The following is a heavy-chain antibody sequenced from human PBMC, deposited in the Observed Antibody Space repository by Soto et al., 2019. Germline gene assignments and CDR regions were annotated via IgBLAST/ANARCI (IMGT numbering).Heavy chain of an antibody. Sequence: PGGSLRLSCAASGFTVSSNYMSWVRQAPGKGLEWVSVIYSGGSTYYADSVKGRFTISRDNSKNTLYLKMNSLRAEDTAVYYCARDIARGAPDGYNSYYYGMDVWGQGTTVTVSS. D-gene: IGHD5-12*01. CDR2: IYSGGST. V-gene: IGHV3-53*01. CDR3: ARDIARGAPDGYNSYYYGMDV. CDR1: GFTVSSNY. J-gene: IGHJ6*02.